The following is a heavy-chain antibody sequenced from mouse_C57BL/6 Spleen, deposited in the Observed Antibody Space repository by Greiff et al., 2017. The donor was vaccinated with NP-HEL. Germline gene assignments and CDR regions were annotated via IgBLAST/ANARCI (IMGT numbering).Heavy chain of an antibody. CDR3: ANLITTVVPFAY. CDR2: INPSSGYT. V-gene: IGHV1-7*01. D-gene: IGHD1-1*01. Sequence: VKLQESGAELAKPGASVKLSCKASGYTFTSYWMHWVKQRPGQGLEWIGYINPSSGYTKYNQKFKDKATLTADKSSITAYMQLSSLTYEDSAVYYCANLITTVVPFAYWGQGTLVTVSA. J-gene: IGHJ3*01. CDR1: GYTFTSYW.